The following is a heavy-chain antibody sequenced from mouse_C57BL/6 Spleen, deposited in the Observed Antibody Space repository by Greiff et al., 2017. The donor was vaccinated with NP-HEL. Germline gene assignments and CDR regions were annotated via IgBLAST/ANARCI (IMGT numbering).Heavy chain of an antibody. CDR2: SRNKANDYTT. J-gene: IGHJ4*01. CDR1: GFTFSDFY. V-gene: IGHV7-1*01. D-gene: IGHD1-1*01. Sequence: EVKLVDSGGGLVQSGRSLRLSCATSGFTFSDFYMEWVRQAPGKGLEWIAASRNKANDYTTEYSASVKGRFIVSRDTSQSILYLQMNALRAEDTAIYYCARDAGTVVPYAMDYWGQGTSVTVSS. CDR3: ARDAGTVVPYAMDY.